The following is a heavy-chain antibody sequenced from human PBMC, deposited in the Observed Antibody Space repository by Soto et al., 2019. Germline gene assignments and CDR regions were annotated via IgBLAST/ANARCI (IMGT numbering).Heavy chain of an antibody. D-gene: IGHD6-19*01. CDR3: AKDLTAVAGTGGAYFDY. CDR1: GFTFSSYA. V-gene: IGHV3-23*01. CDR2: ISGSGATT. Sequence: EVQLLESGGGLVQPGGSLRLSCAASGFTFSSYAMSWVRQAPGKGLEWVSAISGSGATTDYADSVKGRFTIARDNSKNTLYLRMNSLRAEDTAVYYCAKDLTAVAGTGGAYFDYWGQGILFTVSS. J-gene: IGHJ4*02.